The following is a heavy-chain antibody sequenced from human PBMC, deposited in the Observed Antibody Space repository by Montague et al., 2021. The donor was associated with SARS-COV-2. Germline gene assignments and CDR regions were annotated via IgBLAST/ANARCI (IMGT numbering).Heavy chain of an antibody. Sequence: PALVKPTQTLTLTCTFSGFSLSTSGMCVSWIRQPPGKALEWLAXXXWXXXKYXSTSLKTRLTISKDTSKNQVVLTMTNMDPVDTATYYCARTSTAAAGTAIDYWGQGTLVTVSS. CDR1: GFSLSTSGMC. D-gene: IGHD6-13*01. J-gene: IGHJ4*02. CDR3: ARTSTAAAGTAIDY. CDR2: XXWXXXK. V-gene: IGHV2-70*01.